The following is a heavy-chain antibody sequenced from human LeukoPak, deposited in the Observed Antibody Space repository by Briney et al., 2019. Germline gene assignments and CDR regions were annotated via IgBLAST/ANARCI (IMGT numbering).Heavy chain of an antibody. J-gene: IGHJ5*02. V-gene: IGHV3-7*03. D-gene: IGHD6-13*01. CDR2: IKQDGSEK. Sequence: GGSLRLSCAASGFTFSSYWMSWVRQAPGKGLEWVANIKQDGSEKYYVDSVKGRFTISRDNAKNSLYLQMNSLRAEDTALYYCAKGEAENWFDPWGQGTLVTVSS. CDR3: AKGEAENWFDP. CDR1: GFTFSSYW.